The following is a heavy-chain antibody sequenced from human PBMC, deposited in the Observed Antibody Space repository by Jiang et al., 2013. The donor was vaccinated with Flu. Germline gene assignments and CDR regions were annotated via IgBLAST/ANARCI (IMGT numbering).Heavy chain of an antibody. D-gene: IGHD6-6*01. V-gene: IGHV6-1*01. CDR2: TYYLSQWYN. CDR3: ARVHGYSSSLYYFDY. CDR1: GDSVSKIGAA. J-gene: IGHJ4*02. Sequence: QTLSLTCAISGDSVSKIGAAWNWIRQSPSRGLEWLGRTYYLSQWYNDYAISVEGRITIDPDTSKNQLSLQLNSVTPEDTAVYYCARVHGYSSSLYYFDYWGQGSLVTVSS.